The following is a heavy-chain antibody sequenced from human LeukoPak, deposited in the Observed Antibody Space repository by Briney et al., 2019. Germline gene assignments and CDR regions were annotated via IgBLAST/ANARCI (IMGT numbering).Heavy chain of an antibody. V-gene: IGHV3-23*01. D-gene: IGHD3-10*01. CDR3: ARGGHDYYYMDV. Sequence: TGGSLRLSCAASGFTFNNYAMNWVRQAPGKGLEWVSAISGSGGSTYYADSVEGRFTISRDNSKNTLYLQMNSLRAEDTAVYYCARGGHDYYYMDVWGKGTAVPVSS. J-gene: IGHJ6*03. CDR2: ISGSGGST. CDR1: GFTFNNYA.